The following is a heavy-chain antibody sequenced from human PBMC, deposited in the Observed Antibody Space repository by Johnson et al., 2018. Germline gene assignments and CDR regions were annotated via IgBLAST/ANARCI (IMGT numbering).Heavy chain of an antibody. Sequence: QVQLQESGPGLLKPSETLSLTCTVSGDSISGYYWSWIRQAPGKGLEWIGFMYSSGSTTYNPSLDSQVRISVNRSTKQFSLKLTSVTAADTAEYYCARGVAPGTLDYYYYMDVWGKGTTVTVSS. D-gene: IGHD6-13*01. J-gene: IGHJ6*03. CDR3: ARGVAPGTLDYYYYMDV. CDR2: MYSSGST. CDR1: GDSISGYY. V-gene: IGHV4-59*01.